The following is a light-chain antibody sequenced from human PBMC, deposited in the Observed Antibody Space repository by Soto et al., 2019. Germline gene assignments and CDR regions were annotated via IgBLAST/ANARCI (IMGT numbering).Light chain of an antibody. CDR1: QSVSRN. CDR3: HHYGSARPWT. CDR2: GAS. V-gene: IGKV3-20*01. Sequence: EIVVTQSPGTLSLTPGERATLSCRASQSVSRNLAWYQQRPGQAPRPLISGASTRATGIAARFSGSGSGTDFTLTISIREPEDFAVLYCHHYGSARPWTFGQGTLLEV. J-gene: IGKJ5*01.